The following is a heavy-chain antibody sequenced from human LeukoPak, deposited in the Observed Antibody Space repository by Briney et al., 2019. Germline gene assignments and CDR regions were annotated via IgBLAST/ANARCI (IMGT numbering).Heavy chain of an antibody. J-gene: IGHJ4*02. V-gene: IGHV1-46*01. CDR1: GYTFTRYY. Sequence: ASVKVSCKASGYTFTRYYMHWVRQAPGQGLEWMGIINPSGDSTSYAQKFQGRVTMTRDTSTSTVYMELSSLRSEDTAVYYCARSYYDILTGFPYYFGYWGQGTLVTVSS. CDR3: ARSYYDILTGFPYYFGY. CDR2: INPSGDST. D-gene: IGHD3-9*01.